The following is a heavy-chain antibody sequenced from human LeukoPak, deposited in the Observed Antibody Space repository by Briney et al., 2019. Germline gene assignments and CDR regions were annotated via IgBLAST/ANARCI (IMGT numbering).Heavy chain of an antibody. CDR1: GFTFSSYW. J-gene: IGHJ4*02. Sequence: GGSLRLSCAASGFTFSSYWMSWVRQAPGKGLEWVANIKQDGSGKYYVDSVKGRFTISRDNAKNSLYLQMNSLRAEDTAVYYCARSVGSSGSYHFDYWGQGTLVTVSS. CDR3: ARSVGSSGSYHFDY. CDR2: IKQDGSGK. V-gene: IGHV3-7*01. D-gene: IGHD1-26*01.